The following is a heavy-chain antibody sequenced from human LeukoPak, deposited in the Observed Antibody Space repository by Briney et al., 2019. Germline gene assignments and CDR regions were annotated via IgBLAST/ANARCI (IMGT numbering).Heavy chain of an antibody. CDR1: GGSFSGYY. CDR3: ARGGSSWSGAALFDY. V-gene: IGHV4-59*01. Sequence: SETLSLTCAVYGGSFSGYYWSWIRQPPGRGLEWIGYIYYSGSTNYNPSLKSRVTISVDTSKNQFSLKLSSVTAADTAVYYCARGGSSWSGAALFDYWGQGTLVTVSS. D-gene: IGHD6-13*01. CDR2: IYYSGST. J-gene: IGHJ4*02.